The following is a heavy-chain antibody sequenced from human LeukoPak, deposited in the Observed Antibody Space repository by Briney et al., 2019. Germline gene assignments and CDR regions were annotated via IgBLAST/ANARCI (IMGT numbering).Heavy chain of an antibody. J-gene: IGHJ4*02. V-gene: IGHV3-7*01. D-gene: IGHD3-10*01. CDR2: IKTDGSET. Sequence: GGSLRLSCAASGFSFSSYWMGWVRQAPGKGLACVANIKTDGSETYYVDSVKGRFTISRDNAKNSLFLQMNSLRAEDTAIYYCVSAIRGSPIDYWGQGTLVSVPS. CDR3: VSAIRGSPIDY. CDR1: GFSFSSYW.